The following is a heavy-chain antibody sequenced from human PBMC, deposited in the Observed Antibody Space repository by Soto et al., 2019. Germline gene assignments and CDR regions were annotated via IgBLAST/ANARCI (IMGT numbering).Heavy chain of an antibody. CDR1: GGTFSSYT. D-gene: IGHD5-12*01. CDR3: ACVYIVKKYYFDY. Sequence: GASVKVSCKASGGTFSSYTISWVRQAPGQGLEWMGRIIPILGIANYAQKFQGRVTITADKSTSTAYMKLSSLRSEDTAVYYCACVYIVKKYYFDYWGQGTLVTVSS. J-gene: IGHJ4*02. V-gene: IGHV1-69*02. CDR2: IIPILGIA.